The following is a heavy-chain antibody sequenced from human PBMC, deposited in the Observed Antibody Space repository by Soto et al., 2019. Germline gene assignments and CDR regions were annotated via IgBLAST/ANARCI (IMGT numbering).Heavy chain of an antibody. V-gene: IGHV1-69*12. CDR3: ARDNDRPQLGGNYYYILDV. J-gene: IGHJ6*02. CDR2: IMPIFRTP. CDR1: GGTFRNSA. D-gene: IGHD1-1*01. Sequence: QVQLEQSGPEVKKPGSSVKVSCKASGGTFRNSAISWVRQAPGQGLEWMGGIMPIFRTPDYAQKFQGRVTITADESASTAYMELTGLRPDDTAVYYCARDNDRPQLGGNYYYILDVWGHGTTVTVSS.